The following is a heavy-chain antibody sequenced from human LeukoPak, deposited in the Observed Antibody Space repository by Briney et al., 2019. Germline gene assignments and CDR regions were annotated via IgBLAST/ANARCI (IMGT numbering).Heavy chain of an antibody. V-gene: IGHV3-33*01. CDR3: ARARGYLKYYGMDV. CDR1: GLTFSSYG. D-gene: IGHD5-18*01. Sequence: PGGSLRLSCAASGLTFSSYGMHWVRQAPGKGLEWVAVIWYDGSNKYYADSVKGRFTISRDNSKNTLYLQMNSLRAEDTAVYYCARARGYLKYYGMDVWGQGTAVTVSS. CDR2: IWYDGSNK. J-gene: IGHJ6*02.